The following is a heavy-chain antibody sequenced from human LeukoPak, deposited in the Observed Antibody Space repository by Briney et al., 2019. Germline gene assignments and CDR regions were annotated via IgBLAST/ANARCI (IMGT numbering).Heavy chain of an antibody. J-gene: IGHJ4*02. D-gene: IGHD6-19*01. CDR2: ITSSGYDT. CDR3: AKDSRETLAGTEDY. Sequence: GGSLRLSCAASGFTFSTYAMSWVRQAPGKGPELVSSITSSGYDTYYRDSVKGRFTISRDNSENTLYLQMNSLRPEDTAMYYCAKDSRETLAGTEDYWGRGTLVTVSS. V-gene: IGHV3-23*01. CDR1: GFTFSTYA.